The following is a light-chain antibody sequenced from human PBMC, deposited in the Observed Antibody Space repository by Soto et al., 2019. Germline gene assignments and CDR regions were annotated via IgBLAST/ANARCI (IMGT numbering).Light chain of an antibody. J-gene: IGLJ1*01. CDR2: DVS. CDR1: SSDVGGYNY. CDR3: SSYTSSSTLV. Sequence: QSVRTQPASVSGSPGQSITISCTRTSSDVGGYNYVSWYQQHPGKAPKLMIYDVSNRPSGVSNRFSGSKSGNTASLTISGLQAEDEADYYCSSYTSSSTLVFGTGTKVTVL. V-gene: IGLV2-14*01.